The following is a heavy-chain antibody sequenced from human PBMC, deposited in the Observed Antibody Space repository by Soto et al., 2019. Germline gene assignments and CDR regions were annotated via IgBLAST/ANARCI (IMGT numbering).Heavy chain of an antibody. CDR1: GGSFSGYY. Sequence: QVQLQQWGAGLLKPSETLSLTCAVYGGSFSGYYWSWIRQPPGKGLEWIGEINHSGSTNYNPSLKSRVTISVDTSKNQFSLKLSSVTAADTAVYYCARGGGYCSSTSCYPRVGFDPWGQGTLVTVSS. J-gene: IGHJ5*02. D-gene: IGHD2-2*01. V-gene: IGHV4-34*01. CDR2: INHSGST. CDR3: ARGGGYCSSTSCYPRVGFDP.